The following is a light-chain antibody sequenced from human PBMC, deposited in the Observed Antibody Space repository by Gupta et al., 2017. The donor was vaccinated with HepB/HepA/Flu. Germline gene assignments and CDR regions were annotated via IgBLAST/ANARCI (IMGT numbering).Light chain of an antibody. CDR2: GIS. J-gene: IGKJ2*02. CDR3: QQYNIWLFGKGT. Sequence: MKFLRALSVGPGERVTLSCRASQSLGNNLVWCQQRPGQGPRLLIYGISIRATGGPVRFSGSGCGREFTLTINGLQADEVAVYYCQQYNIWLFGKGTFGQGTKVEVK. V-gene: IGKV3-15*01. CDR1: QSLGNN.